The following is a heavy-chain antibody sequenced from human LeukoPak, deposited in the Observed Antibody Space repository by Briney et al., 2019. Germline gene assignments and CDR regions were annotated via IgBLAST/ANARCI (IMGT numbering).Heavy chain of an antibody. Sequence: GGTLRLSCAASGFTFTNSCMSWVRQAPHKALEWVASIKKDGSDKYFVESVKGVFTISRDNAKKSLFLQMNNLRAEDRAVYYCAGSSYWGQGTLVTVSS. CDR2: IKKDGSDK. J-gene: IGHJ4*02. V-gene: IGHV3-7*05. CDR1: GFTFTNSC. D-gene: IGHD5/OR15-5a*01. CDR3: AGSSY.